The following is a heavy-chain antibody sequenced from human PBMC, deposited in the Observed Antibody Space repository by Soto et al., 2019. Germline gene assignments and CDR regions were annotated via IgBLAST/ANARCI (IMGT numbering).Heavy chain of an antibody. J-gene: IGHJ4*02. V-gene: IGHV4-34*01. Sequence: SETLSLSCAVYGGSCSGYYWSGIRQPPGKGREGIGEMNHSGSTNYNPALKRRGRITVETSKNQFSLKLSSVTAADPAVYYCARAHRLLWFGEFPLDYWGQGTLVTVS. CDR1: GGSCSGYY. CDR2: MNHSGST. CDR3: ARAHRLLWFGEFPLDY. D-gene: IGHD3-10*01.